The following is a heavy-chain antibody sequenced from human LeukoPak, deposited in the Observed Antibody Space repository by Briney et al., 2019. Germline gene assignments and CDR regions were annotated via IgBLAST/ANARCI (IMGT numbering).Heavy chain of an antibody. CDR1: GFTFSSYG. D-gene: IGHD6-19*01. CDR2: ISYDGSNK. CDR3: ARGLVLSHYYYYYMDV. Sequence: GGSLRLSCAASGFTFSSYGMHWVRQAPGKGLEWVAVISYDGSNKYYADSVKGRFTISRDNAKNTLYLQMNSLRAEDTAVYYCARGLVLSHYYYYYMDVWGKGTTVTISS. V-gene: IGHV3-30*03. J-gene: IGHJ6*03.